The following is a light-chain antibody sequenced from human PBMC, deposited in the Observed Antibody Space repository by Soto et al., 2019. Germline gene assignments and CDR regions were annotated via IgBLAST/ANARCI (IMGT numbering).Light chain of an antibody. CDR3: SSYTTSAPHV. J-gene: IGLJ1*01. CDR1: SSDVGAYNF. CDR2: EVT. V-gene: IGLV2-14*01. Sequence: ALTQPASVSGSPGQSITISCTGTSSDVGAYNFVSWYQHHPGRAPKLIIYEVTIRPSGVSNRFSGSKSGNTASLTISGLQAEDEADYYCSSYTTSAPHVFGSGTKVTVL.